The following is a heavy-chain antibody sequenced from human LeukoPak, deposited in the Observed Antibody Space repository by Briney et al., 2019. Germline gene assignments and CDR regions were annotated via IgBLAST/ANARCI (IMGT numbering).Heavy chain of an antibody. CDR2: IYSGGST. CDR3: ARHDWFDP. J-gene: IGHJ5*02. CDR1: GFTFSSYA. Sequence: GGSLRLSCAASGFTFSSYAMSWVRQAPGKGLEWVSVIYSGGSTYYADSVKGRFTISRDNSKNTLYLQMNSLRAEDTAVYYCARHDWFDPWGQGTLVTVSS. V-gene: IGHV3-53*01.